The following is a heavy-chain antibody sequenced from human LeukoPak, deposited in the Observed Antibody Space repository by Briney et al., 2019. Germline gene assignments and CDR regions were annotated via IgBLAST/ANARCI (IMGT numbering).Heavy chain of an antibody. CDR2: IYHSGST. Sequence: SETLSLTCTVSGYSISSGYYWGWIRQPPGKGLEWIGSIYHSGSTYYNPSLKSRVTISVDTSKNQFSLKLSSVTAADTAVYYCARQENCYYMDVWGKGNKVTISS. V-gene: IGHV4-38-2*02. CDR1: GYSISSGYY. J-gene: IGHJ6*03. CDR3: ARQENCYYMDV.